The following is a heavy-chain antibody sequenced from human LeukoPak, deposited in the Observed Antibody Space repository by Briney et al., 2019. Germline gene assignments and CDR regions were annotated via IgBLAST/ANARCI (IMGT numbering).Heavy chain of an antibody. J-gene: IGHJ4*02. D-gene: IGHD6-6*01. CDR3: ARDWYSSSSGGFFDY. CDR2: ISAYNGNT. Sequence: ASVKVSCKASGYTFTSYGISWVRQAPGQGLEWMGWISAYNGNTNYAQKLQGRVTMTTDTSTSTAYMQLRSLRSDDTAVYYCARDWYSSSSGGFFDYWDQGTLVTVSS. V-gene: IGHV1-18*01. CDR1: GYTFTSYG.